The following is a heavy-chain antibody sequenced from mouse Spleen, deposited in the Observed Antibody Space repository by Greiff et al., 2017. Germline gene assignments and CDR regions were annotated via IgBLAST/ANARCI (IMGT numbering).Heavy chain of an antibody. D-gene: IGHD2-14*01. CDR1: GYSFTGYY. V-gene: IGHV1-42*01. J-gene: IGHJ4*01. CDR2: INPSTGGT. Sequence: EVQLQESGPELVKPGASVKISCKASGYSFTGYYMNWVKQSPEKSLEWIGEINPSTGGTTYNQKFKAKATLTVDKSSSTAYMQLKSLTSEDSAVYYCARAGRYPYAMDYWGQGTSVTVSS. CDR3: ARAGRYPYAMDY.